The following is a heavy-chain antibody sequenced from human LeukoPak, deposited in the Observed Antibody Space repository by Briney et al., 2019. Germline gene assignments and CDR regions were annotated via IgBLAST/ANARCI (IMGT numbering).Heavy chain of an antibody. D-gene: IGHD1-26*01. CDR3: AGSGSHVY. J-gene: IGHJ4*02. Sequence: GGSLRLSCASCGFTFRRYHINWVRQAPGKGLEWVSSITGNGASTNFADPVRGRFTISRDNSKNTAYLQMNSLRAEDTAVYYCAGSGSHVYWGQGTLVTVSS. V-gene: IGHV3-23*01. CDR2: ITGNGAST. CDR1: GFTFRRYH.